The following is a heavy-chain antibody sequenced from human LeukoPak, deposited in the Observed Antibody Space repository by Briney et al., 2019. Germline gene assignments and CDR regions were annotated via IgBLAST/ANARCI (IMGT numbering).Heavy chain of an antibody. V-gene: IGHV4-31*03. J-gene: IGHJ4*02. Sequence: SQTLSLTCTVSGGSISSGGYYWSWIRQHPGKGLEWIGYIYYSGSTNYNPSLKSRVTISVDTSKNQFSLKLSSVTAADTAVYYCAREYSSGCTDYWGQGTLVTVSS. D-gene: IGHD6-19*01. CDR2: IYYSGST. CDR3: AREYSSGCTDY. CDR1: GGSISSGGYY.